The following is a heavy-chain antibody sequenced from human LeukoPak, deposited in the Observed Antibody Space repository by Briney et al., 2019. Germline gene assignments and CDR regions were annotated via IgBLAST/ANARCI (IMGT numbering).Heavy chain of an antibody. J-gene: IGHJ4*02. V-gene: IGHV3-23*01. D-gene: IGHD7-27*01. CDR3: ARAPTNWVYFDY. CDR1: GFTFSSYA. CDR2: ISGSGGST. Sequence: GGSLRLSCAASGFTFSSYAMSWVRQAPGKGLDWVSAISGSGGSTYYADSVKGRFTISRDNSKNTLYLQMNSLRAEDTAVYYCARAPTNWVYFDYWGQGTLITVSS.